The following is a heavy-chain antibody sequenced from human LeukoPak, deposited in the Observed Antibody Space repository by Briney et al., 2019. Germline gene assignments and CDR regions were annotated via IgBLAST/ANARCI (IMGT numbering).Heavy chain of an antibody. J-gene: IGHJ6*03. CDR3: ARDRGLTYYYDSSGYRPMDV. V-gene: IGHV3-20*01. Sequence: GGSLRLSCAASGFTFNDHSMNWVRQAPGKGLEWVSGVTWNGGTTGYADSVRGRLTISRDNAKNSLYLQMNSLRAEDTAVYHCARDRGLTYYYDSSGYRPMDVWGKGTTVTVSS. CDR1: GFTFNDHS. CDR2: VTWNGGTT. D-gene: IGHD3-22*01.